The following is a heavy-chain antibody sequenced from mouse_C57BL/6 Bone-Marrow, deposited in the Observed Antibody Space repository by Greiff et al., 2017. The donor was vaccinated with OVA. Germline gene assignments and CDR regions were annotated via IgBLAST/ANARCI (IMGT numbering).Heavy chain of an antibody. CDR3: ARGGTTVVATTGDY. CDR1: GYTFTSYW. J-gene: IGHJ4*01. D-gene: IGHD1-1*01. CDR2: IYPGSGST. Sequence: VQLQQPGAELVKPGASVKMSCKASGYTFTSYWITWVKQRPGQGLEWIGDIYPGSGSTNYNEKFKSKATLTVDKSSSTAYMQLSSLTSEDSAVYYCARGGTTVVATTGDYWGQGTSVTVSS. V-gene: IGHV1-55*01.